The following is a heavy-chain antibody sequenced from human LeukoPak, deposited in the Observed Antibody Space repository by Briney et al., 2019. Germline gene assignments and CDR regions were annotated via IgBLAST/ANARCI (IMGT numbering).Heavy chain of an antibody. Sequence: PGGSLRLSCSASGFTFSSYALHWVRQAPGRGLECVSSITSNGIKTYYADSLKGRFTVSRDNSKNTLFLQMSSLRAEDTAVYYCVKALGLGVTTINAFDIWGQGTMVTVSS. CDR3: VKALGLGVTTINAFDI. V-gene: IGHV3-64D*09. D-gene: IGHD5-12*01. CDR2: ITSNGIKT. J-gene: IGHJ3*02. CDR1: GFTFSSYA.